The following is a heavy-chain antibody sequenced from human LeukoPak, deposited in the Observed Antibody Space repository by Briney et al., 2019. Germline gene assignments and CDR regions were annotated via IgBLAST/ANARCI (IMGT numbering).Heavy chain of an antibody. CDR1: GYSFTSYW. CDR3: ARHGVEAGYREIFDY. CDR2: IYPGDSDA. V-gene: IGHV5-51*01. J-gene: IGHJ4*02. Sequence: GESLKISCKGSGYSFTSYWIGWVRQMPGKGLEWMGIIYPGDSDARYSPSFQGQVTISADKSISTAYLQWSSLKASDTAMYYCARHGVEAGYREIFDYWGQGTLVTVSS. D-gene: IGHD3-9*01.